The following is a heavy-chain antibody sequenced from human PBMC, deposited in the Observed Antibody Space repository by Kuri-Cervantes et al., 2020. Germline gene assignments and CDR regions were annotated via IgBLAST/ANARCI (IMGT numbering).Heavy chain of an antibody. CDR2: MNPNSGNT. D-gene: IGHD3-22*01. J-gene: IGHJ6*02. Sequence: ASVKVSCKASGYTFTSYDINWVRQATGQGLEWMGWMNPNSGNTGYAQKFQGRVTMTRNTSISTAYMELSSLRSEDTAVYYCARGYYYDSSGYAYYYYGMDVWGQGTTVTVSS. V-gene: IGHV1-8*01. CDR1: GYTFTSYD. CDR3: ARGYYYDSSGYAYYYYGMDV.